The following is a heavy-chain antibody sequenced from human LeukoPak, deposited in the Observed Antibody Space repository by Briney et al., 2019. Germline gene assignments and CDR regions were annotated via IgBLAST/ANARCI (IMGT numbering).Heavy chain of an antibody. J-gene: IGHJ6*03. Sequence: PSETLSLTCTVSGGSISSSSYYWGWIRQPPGKGLEWIGSIYYSGSTYYNPSLKSRVTISVDTSKNQSSLKLSSVTAADTAVYYCARDGGGWYPYYYYYMDVWGKGTTVTVSS. CDR3: ARDGGGWYPYYYYYMDV. D-gene: IGHD6-19*01. CDR1: GGSISSSSYY. V-gene: IGHV4-39*07. CDR2: IYYSGST.